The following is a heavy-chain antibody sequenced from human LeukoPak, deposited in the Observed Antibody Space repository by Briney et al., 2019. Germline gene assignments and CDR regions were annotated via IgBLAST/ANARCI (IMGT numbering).Heavy chain of an antibody. D-gene: IGHD2-15*01. V-gene: IGHV3-13*01. CDR1: GFTFSSYD. CDR2: IGTAGDT. J-gene: IGHJ6*03. CDR3: ARGFYGDGSYYYYYMDV. Sequence: PGGSLRLSCAASGFTFSSYDMHWVRQATGKGLEWVSAIGTAGDTYYPGSVKGRFTISRENAKNSLYLQMNSLRAGDTAVYYCARGFYGDGSYYYYYMDVWGKGTTVTVSS.